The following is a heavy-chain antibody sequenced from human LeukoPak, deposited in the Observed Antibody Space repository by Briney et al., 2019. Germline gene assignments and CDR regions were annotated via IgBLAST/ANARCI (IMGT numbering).Heavy chain of an antibody. D-gene: IGHD6-13*01. Sequence: PGGSLTLSCAASGFSFSTYNLNWVRQAPGKGLDWVSYISSSSSTIYYADSVKGRFTISRDNANTSLYLQMNSLRDEDTAVYYWARARRYRSSWYLDYWGQGTLVTVSS. CDR2: ISSSSSTI. J-gene: IGHJ4*02. V-gene: IGHV3-48*02. CDR3: ARARRYRSSWYLDY. CDR1: GFSFSTYN.